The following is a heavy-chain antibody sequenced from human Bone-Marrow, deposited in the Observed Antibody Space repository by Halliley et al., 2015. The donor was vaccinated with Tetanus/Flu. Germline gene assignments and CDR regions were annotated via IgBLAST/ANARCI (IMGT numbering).Heavy chain of an antibody. CDR2: IYPDDSDT. J-gene: IGHJ4*02. V-gene: IGHV5-51*01. D-gene: IGHD7-27*01. CDR1: GYGFNTYW. CDR3: ARRHDWGLDY. Sequence: QLVQSGAEVKKPGESLKISCKCSGYGFNTYWIGWVRQMPGKGLECMGIIYPDDSDTRYSQSFQGRVTMSVDRSTNTAYLQWSSLKAWAPAIYYCARRHDWGLDYWGQGTLVTVSS.